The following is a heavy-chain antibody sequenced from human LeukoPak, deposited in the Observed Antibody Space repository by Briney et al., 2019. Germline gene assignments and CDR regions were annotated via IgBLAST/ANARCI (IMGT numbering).Heavy chain of an antibody. CDR1: GFSLSAYN. J-gene: IGHJ4*02. Sequence: GGSPRLSCAGSGFSLSAYNMNWVRQAPGKGLESVSYISSSSATIFYADSVKGRFTISRDNAKNSLYLQMNSLRTDDTAMYYCAEDQQLEPFHYWGRGTLVTVSS. CDR2: ISSSSATI. D-gene: IGHD1-1*01. CDR3: AEDQQLEPFHY. V-gene: IGHV3-48*01.